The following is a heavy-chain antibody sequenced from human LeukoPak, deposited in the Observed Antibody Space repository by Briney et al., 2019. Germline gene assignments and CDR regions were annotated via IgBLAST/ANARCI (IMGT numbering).Heavy chain of an antibody. CDR1: GGSISSSSYY. CDR3: ARADISGGWIAYYFDY. Sequence: SETLSLTCTVSGGSISSSSYYWGWIRQPPGKGLEWIGSIYYSGSTYYNPSLKSRVTISVDTSKNQFSLKLSSVTAADTAVYYCARADISGGWIAYYFDYWGQGTLVTVSS. V-gene: IGHV4-39*07. CDR2: IYYSGST. J-gene: IGHJ4*02. D-gene: IGHD2-15*01.